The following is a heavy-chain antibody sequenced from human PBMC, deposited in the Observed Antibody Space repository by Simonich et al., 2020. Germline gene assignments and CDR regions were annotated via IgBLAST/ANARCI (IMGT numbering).Heavy chain of an antibody. J-gene: IGHJ6*02. CDR2: IYHNGST. CDR3: ARVGYSNYYYYGMDV. V-gene: IGHV4-38-2*01. Sequence: QVQLQESGPGLVKPSETLSLTCAVSGYSISSGYYWGWVRQPPGKGLESSGSIYHNGSTNSNPTLKSRVTISVDTSKNQFSRKLSSVTAADTAVYYCARVGYSNYYYYGMDVWGQGTTVTVSS. CDR1: GYSISSGYY. D-gene: IGHD6-13*01.